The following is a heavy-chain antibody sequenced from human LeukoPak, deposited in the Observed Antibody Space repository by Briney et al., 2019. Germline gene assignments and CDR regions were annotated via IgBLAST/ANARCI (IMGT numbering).Heavy chain of an antibody. CDR2: INGDGSST. J-gene: IGHJ4*02. V-gene: IGHV3-74*01. CDR3: ATFYGDYASSAGR. Sequence: GGSLRLSCAASGFTFSSNWMHWVRHGPEKGLMWVSRINGDGSSTSYADSVKGRFTISRDNAKNTLYLQMNSLRAEDTAVYYCATFYGDYASSAGRWGQGTLVTVSS. D-gene: IGHD4-17*01. CDR1: GFTFSSNW.